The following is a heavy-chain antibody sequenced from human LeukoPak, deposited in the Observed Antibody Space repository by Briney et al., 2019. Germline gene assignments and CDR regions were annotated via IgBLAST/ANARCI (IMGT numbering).Heavy chain of an antibody. V-gene: IGHV4-59*01. D-gene: IGHD3-22*01. Sequence: KPSETLSLTFPASGGSISSYYWSWIRQPPGKGLEWIGYIYYSGSTYYNHSLKSRVTISVDTSKNQFSLKLSSVTAADTAVYYCARDGSSGYYNYYYMDVWGKGTTVTVS. J-gene: IGHJ6*03. CDR2: IYYSGST. CDR3: ARDGSSGYYNYYYMDV. CDR1: GGSISSYY.